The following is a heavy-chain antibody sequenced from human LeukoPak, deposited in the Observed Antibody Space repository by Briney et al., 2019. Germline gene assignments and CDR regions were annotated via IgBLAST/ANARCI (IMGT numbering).Heavy chain of an antibody. D-gene: IGHD1-26*01. CDR2: INFNSGDT. CDR1: GYTFSGYY. Sequence: ASVKVSCKASGYTFSGYYIHWVRQAPGQGLEWMGWINFNSGDTNCAQKFQGRVTVTRDTSISTTYMELSSLRADDTAIYHCVRERGATVDYWGQGTLVTVSS. V-gene: IGHV1-2*02. J-gene: IGHJ4*02. CDR3: VRERGATVDY.